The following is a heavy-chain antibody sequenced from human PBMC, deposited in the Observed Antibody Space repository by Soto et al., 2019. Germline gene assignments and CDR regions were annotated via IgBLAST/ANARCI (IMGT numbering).Heavy chain of an antibody. CDR3: ARARPLCSGGSCYRNWFDP. V-gene: IGHV1-3*01. CDR1: GYTFTSYA. J-gene: IGHJ5*02. CDR2: INAGNGNT. D-gene: IGHD2-15*01. Sequence: GASVNVSCKASGYTFTSYAMHWVRQAPGQRLEWMGWINAGNGNTKYSQKFQGRVTITRDTSASTAYMELSSLRSEDTAVYYCARARPLCSGGSCYRNWFDPWGQGNLVTVPQ.